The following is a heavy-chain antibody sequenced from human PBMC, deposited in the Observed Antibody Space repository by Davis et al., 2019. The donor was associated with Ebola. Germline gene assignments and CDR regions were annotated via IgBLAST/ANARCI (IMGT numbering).Heavy chain of an antibody. CDR2: IRGSGGST. V-gene: IGHV3-23*01. CDR3: ARADSQWLLPHDWFDP. CDR1: GFSFSIFA. J-gene: IGHJ5*02. Sequence: PGGSLRLSCAASGFSFSIFAMTWVRQAPGKGLEWVSAIRGSGGSTYYADSVKGRFTISRDSSRNTLYLQMNSLRAEDTAVYYCARADSQWLLPHDWFDPWGQGTLVTVSS. D-gene: IGHD6-19*01.